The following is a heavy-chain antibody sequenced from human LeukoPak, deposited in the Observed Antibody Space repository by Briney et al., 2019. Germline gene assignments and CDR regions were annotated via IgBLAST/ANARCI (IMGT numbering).Heavy chain of an antibody. D-gene: IGHD5-18*01. Sequence: SVKVSCKASGGTFSSYAISWVRQAPGQGLEWMGRIIPILGIANYAQKFQGRVTITADKSTSTVYMELSSLRSEDTAVYYCARGGLQLLAPLDYWGQGTLVTVSS. V-gene: IGHV1-69*04. CDR1: GGTFSSYA. J-gene: IGHJ4*02. CDR3: ARGGLQLLAPLDY. CDR2: IIPILGIA.